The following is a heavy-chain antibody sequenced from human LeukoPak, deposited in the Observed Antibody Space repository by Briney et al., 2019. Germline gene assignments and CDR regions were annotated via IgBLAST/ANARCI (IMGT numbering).Heavy chain of an antibody. CDR3: AREAVRTANFDAVDI. J-gene: IGHJ3*02. CDR1: GGSVSSGSYY. Sequence: SETLSLTCTVSGGSVSSGSYYWSWIRQPPGKGLEWIGYIYYSGSTNYNPSLKSRVTISVDTSKSQFSLKLSSVTAADTAVYYCAREAVRTANFDAVDIWGQGTMVTVSS. D-gene: IGHD2-2*01. V-gene: IGHV4-61*01. CDR2: IYYSGST.